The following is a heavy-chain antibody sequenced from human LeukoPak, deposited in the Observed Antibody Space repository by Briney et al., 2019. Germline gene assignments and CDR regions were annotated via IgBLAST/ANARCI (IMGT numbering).Heavy chain of an antibody. CDR2: IRYDGSNK. Sequence: GGXLRLSCAASGFTFSSYGMHWVRQAPGKGLEWVAFIRYDGSNKYYADSVKGRFTIYRDNSKNTLYLQMNSLRAEHTAVYYCAKILVVVPAEHYFDYWGQGTLVTVSS. CDR1: GFTFSSYG. CDR3: AKILVVVPAEHYFDY. V-gene: IGHV3-30*02. J-gene: IGHJ4*02. D-gene: IGHD2-2*01.